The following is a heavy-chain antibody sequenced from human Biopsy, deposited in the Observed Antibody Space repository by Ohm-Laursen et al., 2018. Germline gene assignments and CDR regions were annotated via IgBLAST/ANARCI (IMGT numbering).Heavy chain of an antibody. V-gene: IGHV4-4*07. CDR3: ASVVLGPTNDAFDL. CDR2: IYPGGST. CDR1: GGDINNYY. D-gene: IGHD3-22*01. Sequence: SDTLSLTCNVSGGDINNYYWSWIRQPAGKGLEWIGRIYPGGSTNYNPSLKRRVTMSVDTSKKLLSLRLRSVTAADTAMYYCASVVLGPTNDAFDLWGQGTMVVVSS. J-gene: IGHJ3*01.